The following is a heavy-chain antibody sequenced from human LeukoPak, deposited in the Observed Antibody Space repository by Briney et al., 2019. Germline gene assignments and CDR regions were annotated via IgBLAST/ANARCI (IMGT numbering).Heavy chain of an antibody. D-gene: IGHD4-23*01. J-gene: IGHJ6*02. CDR2: ISAYNGNT. CDR1: GYTFTSYG. Sequence: ASVKVSCEASGYTFTSYGISWVRQAPGQGLEWMGWISAYNGNTNYAQKLQGRVTMTTDTSTSTAYMELRSLRSDDTAVYYCASLVVVTRGSYYYYGMDVWGQGTTVTVSS. CDR3: ASLVVVTRGSYYYYGMDV. V-gene: IGHV1-18*01.